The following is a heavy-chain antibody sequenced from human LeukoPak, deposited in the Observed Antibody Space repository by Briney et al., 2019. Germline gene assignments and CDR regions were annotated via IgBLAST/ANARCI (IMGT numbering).Heavy chain of an antibody. CDR2: ISSSGSTI. CDR1: GFTFSSYE. CDR3: AAKDIVVVPAPFYYYGMDV. D-gene: IGHD2-2*01. V-gene: IGHV3-48*03. Sequence: GGSLRLSCAASGFTFSSYEMNWVRKAPGKGLEWVSYISSSGSTIYYADSVKGRFTISRDNAKNSLYLQMNSLRAEDTAVYYCAAKDIVVVPAPFYYYGMDVWGQGTTVTVSS. J-gene: IGHJ6*02.